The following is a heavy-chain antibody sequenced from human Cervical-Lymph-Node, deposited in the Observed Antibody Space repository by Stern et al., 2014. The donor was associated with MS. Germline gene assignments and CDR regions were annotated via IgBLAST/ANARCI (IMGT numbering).Heavy chain of an antibody. CDR1: GGSISSSNW. Sequence: QLQLQESGPGLVKPSGTLSLTCAVSGGSISSSNWWSWVRQPPGKGLEWIGQIYHRGSTTYNPPLKSRVTISVDKSKNQFSLKLSSVTAADTAVYYCAGGDLAADGAFDIWGQGTMVTVSS. D-gene: IGHD4-17*01. CDR3: AGGDLAADGAFDI. J-gene: IGHJ3*02. CDR2: IYHRGST. V-gene: IGHV4-4*02.